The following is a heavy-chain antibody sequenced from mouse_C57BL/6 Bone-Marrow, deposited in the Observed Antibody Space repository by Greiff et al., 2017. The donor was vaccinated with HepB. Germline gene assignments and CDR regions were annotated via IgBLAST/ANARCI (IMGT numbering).Heavy chain of an antibody. J-gene: IGHJ2*01. CDR3: TPPFFTSGVGVDY. V-gene: IGHV6-3*01. CDR1: GFTFSNYW. CDR2: IRLKSDNYAT. D-gene: IGHD1-1*01. Sequence: EVKLMESGGGLVQPGGSMKLSCVASGFTFSNYWMNWVRQSPEKGLEWVAQIRLKSDNYATHYAESVKGRFTISRDDSKSSVYLQMNNLRAEDTGIYYCTPPFFTSGVGVDYWGQGTTLTVSS.